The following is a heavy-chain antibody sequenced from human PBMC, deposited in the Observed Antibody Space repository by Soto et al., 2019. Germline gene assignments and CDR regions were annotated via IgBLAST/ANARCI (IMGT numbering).Heavy chain of an antibody. D-gene: IGHD5-12*01. CDR3: AKGDNLGPKTGYAYDP. V-gene: IGHV6-1*01. Sequence: SRTLSLTCAISVDSVSSNTASWNWIRQSPSRGLEWLGRTYFRSKWYNDYAVSVKSRIIINPDTSNNQFSLQPNSVTPEDTAVYFCAKGDNLGPKTGYAYDPWGQGIMVTVSS. J-gene: IGHJ5*02. CDR2: TYFRSKWYN. CDR1: VDSVSSNTAS.